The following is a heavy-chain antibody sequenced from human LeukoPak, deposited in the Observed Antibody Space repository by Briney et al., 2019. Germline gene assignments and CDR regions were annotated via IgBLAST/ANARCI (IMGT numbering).Heavy chain of an antibody. Sequence: GGSLRLSCAASGFTFSSYWMHWVRQAPGQGLVWVSRINSDGSSTSYADSVKGRFTISRDNAKNTLYRQMNSLRAEDTAVYYCARDHRGDVYLYYYYYMDVWGKGTTVTISS. D-gene: IGHD5-24*01. J-gene: IGHJ6*03. V-gene: IGHV3-74*01. CDR1: GFTFSSYW. CDR2: INSDGSST. CDR3: ARDHRGDVYLYYYYYMDV.